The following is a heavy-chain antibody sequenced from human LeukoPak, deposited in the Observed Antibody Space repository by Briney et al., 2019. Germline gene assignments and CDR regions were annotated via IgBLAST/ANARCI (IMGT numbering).Heavy chain of an antibody. CDR3: AREEAGYCSGGSCYSY. CDR1: GYTFTSYG. J-gene: IGHJ4*02. Sequence: GASVKVSCKASGYTFTSYGISWVRQAPGQGLEWMGWISAYNGNTNYAQKLQGRVTMTTDTSTSTAYMELRSLRSDDTAVYYCAREEAGYCSGGSCYSYWGQGTLVTVSS. D-gene: IGHD2-15*01. V-gene: IGHV1-18*01. CDR2: ISAYNGNT.